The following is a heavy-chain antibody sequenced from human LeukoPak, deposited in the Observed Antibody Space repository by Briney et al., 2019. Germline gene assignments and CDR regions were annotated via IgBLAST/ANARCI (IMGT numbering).Heavy chain of an antibody. D-gene: IGHD2-8*01. CDR3: AREGKGDCTNGVCPYYYYMDV. CDR2: IYYSGST. V-gene: IGHV4-39*07. Sequence: PSETLSLTCTVSGGSISSSSYYWGWIRQPPGKGLEWIGSIYYSGSTYYNPSLKSRVTISVDTSKNQFSLKLSSVTAADTAVYYCAREGKGDCTNGVCPYYYYMDVWGKGTTVTVSS. CDR1: GGSISSSSYY. J-gene: IGHJ6*03.